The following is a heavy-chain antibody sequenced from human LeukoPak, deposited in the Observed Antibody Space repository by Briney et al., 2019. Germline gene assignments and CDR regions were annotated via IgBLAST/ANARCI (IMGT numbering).Heavy chain of an antibody. Sequence: GGSLRLSCAASGITFSDYAMTWVRQTPGKGLEWVSVISGGGDSTDHADSMKGRFTISRDNSKNTLYLQMNSLRVEDTALYYCAKLGCTGTICYANYWGQGTLVTVSS. V-gene: IGHV3-23*01. CDR3: AKLGCTGTICYANY. CDR1: GITFSDYA. J-gene: IGHJ4*02. CDR2: ISGGGDST. D-gene: IGHD2-2*01.